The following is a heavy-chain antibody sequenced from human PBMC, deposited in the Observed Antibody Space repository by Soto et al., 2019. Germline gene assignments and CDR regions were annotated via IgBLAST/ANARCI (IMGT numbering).Heavy chain of an antibody. CDR2: IIPIFGTA. J-gene: IGHJ6*02. CDR1: GGTFSSYA. D-gene: IGHD2-15*01. V-gene: IGHV1-69*13. CDR3: ARDPRVMVVAATTENYYYYYGMDV. Sequence: GASVKVSCKASGGTFSSYAISWVRQAPGQGLEWMGGIIPIFGTANYAQKFQGRVTITADESTSTAYMELSSLRSEDTAVYYCARDPRVMVVAATTENYYYYYGMDVWGQGTTVTVSS.